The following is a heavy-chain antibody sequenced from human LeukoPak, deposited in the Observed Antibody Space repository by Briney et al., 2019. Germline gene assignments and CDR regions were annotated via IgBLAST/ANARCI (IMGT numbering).Heavy chain of an antibody. CDR1: DGSINTYY. Sequence: SETLSLTCTVSDGSINTYYWSWIRQPAGKGLEWIGRIYTSGSANYNPSLKSRVTMSVDTSKNQFSLKLSSVTAADTAVYYCARDTSIMGDAFDIWGQGTMVTVSS. CDR2: IYTSGSA. D-gene: IGHD1-26*01. V-gene: IGHV4-4*07. CDR3: ARDTSIMGDAFDI. J-gene: IGHJ3*02.